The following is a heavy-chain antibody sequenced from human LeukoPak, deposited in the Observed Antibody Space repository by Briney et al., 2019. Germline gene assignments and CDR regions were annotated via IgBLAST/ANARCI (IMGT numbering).Heavy chain of an antibody. Sequence: PSETLSLTCAASAGSISSSNWWSWVRQPPGKGREWIGEIYHSGSTNYNPSLKSRVTISVDKSKNQFSLKLSSVTAADTAVYYCARDLRFGELSIRYFDSWGQGSLVTVSS. D-gene: IGHD3-10*01. V-gene: IGHV4-4*02. CDR3: ARDLRFGELSIRYFDS. CDR2: IYHSGST. CDR1: AGSISSSNW. J-gene: IGHJ4*02.